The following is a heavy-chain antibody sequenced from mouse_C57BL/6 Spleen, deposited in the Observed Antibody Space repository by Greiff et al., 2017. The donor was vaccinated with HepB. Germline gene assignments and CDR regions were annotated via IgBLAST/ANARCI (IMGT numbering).Heavy chain of an antibody. J-gene: IGHJ4*01. CDR2: IDPSDSYT. D-gene: IGHD1-1*01. CDR3: ARSITTVVVMDY. CDR1: GYTFTSYW. V-gene: IGHV1-69*01. Sequence: QVQLKQPGAELVMPGASVKLSCKASGYTFTSYWMHWVRQRPGQGLEWIGEIDPSDSYTNYNQKFKGKSTLTVDKSSSTAYMQLSSLTSEDSAVYYCARSITTVVVMDYWGQGTSVTVSS.